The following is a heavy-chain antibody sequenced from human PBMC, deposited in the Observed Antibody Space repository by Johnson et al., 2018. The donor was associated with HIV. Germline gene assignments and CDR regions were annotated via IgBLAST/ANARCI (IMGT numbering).Heavy chain of an antibody. Sequence: QVQLVESGGGVVQPGRSLRLSCAASGFTFSSYAMHWVRQAPGKGLEWVAVISYDGSNKYYADSVTGRFTISRDNSKNTRYLQMNSLRAEDTAVYYCARDLMGPIVVDPYAFDIWGQGTMVTVSS. CDR1: GFTFSSYA. J-gene: IGHJ3*02. D-gene: IGHD2-2*01. CDR3: ARDLMGPIVVDPYAFDI. V-gene: IGHV3-30*04. CDR2: ISYDGSNK.